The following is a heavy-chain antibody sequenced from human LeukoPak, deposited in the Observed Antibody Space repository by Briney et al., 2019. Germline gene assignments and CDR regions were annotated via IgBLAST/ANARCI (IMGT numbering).Heavy chain of an antibody. CDR1: GYTLTELS. J-gene: IGHJ4*02. D-gene: IGHD2-15*01. CDR2: FDPEVGET. Sequence: ASVKVSCKVSGYTLTELSMHWVRQAPGKGREWRGGFDPEVGETIYAQKFQGRVTMTEDTSTDTAYMELSSLRSEATAVYYCATSNGAATLDYWGQGTLVTVSS. V-gene: IGHV1-24*01. CDR3: ATSNGAATLDY.